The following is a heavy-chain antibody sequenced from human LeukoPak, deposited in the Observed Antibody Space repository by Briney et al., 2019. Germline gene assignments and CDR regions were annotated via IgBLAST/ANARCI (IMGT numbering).Heavy chain of an antibody. CDR3: ARCPTKDYFDY. CDR2: IYPGDSDT. CDR1: GYSFTSYW. V-gene: IGHV5-51*01. J-gene: IGHJ4*02. Sequence: GESLKISCKGSGYSFTSYWIGWVRQMPGKGLEWMGIIYPGDSDTRYSPSFQGKVTISADKSISTTYLQWSSLKASDTAMYYCARCPTKDYFDYWGQGTLVTVSS.